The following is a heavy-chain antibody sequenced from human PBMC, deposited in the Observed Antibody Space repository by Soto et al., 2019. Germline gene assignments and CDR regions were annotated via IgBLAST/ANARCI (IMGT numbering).Heavy chain of an antibody. D-gene: IGHD4-4*01. J-gene: IGHJ4*02. Sequence: SETLSLTCSVSGGSISSGGYYWSWIRQHPGEGLEWIGYIYNSGTTYSNPSLKSRVTISVDTSENQFSLMLRSVTAADTAVYYCAGDGTRGSNSYYFDFWGQGTLVTVSS. V-gene: IGHV4-31*03. CDR2: IYNSGTT. CDR1: GGSISSGGYY. CDR3: AGDGTRGSNSYYFDF.